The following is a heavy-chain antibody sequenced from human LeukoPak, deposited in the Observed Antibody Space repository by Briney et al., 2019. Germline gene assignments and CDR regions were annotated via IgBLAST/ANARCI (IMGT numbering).Heavy chain of an antibody. Sequence: HPGRSLRLSCAASGFTFDDYAMHWVRQAPGKGLEWVSGISWNSGSIGYADSVKGRFTISRDNAKNSLYLQMNSLSAEDTAVYYCARAPRRQQWYGPFDYWGQGTLVTVSS. CDR2: ISWNSGSI. CDR3: ARAPRRQQWYGPFDY. D-gene: IGHD5-18*01. CDR1: GFTFDDYA. V-gene: IGHV3-9*01. J-gene: IGHJ4*02.